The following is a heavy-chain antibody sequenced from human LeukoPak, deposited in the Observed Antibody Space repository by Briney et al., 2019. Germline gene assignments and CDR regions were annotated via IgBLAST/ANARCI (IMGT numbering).Heavy chain of an antibody. CDR3: ARASRGTFGYMDV. CDR2: INHSGST. V-gene: IGHV4-34*01. D-gene: IGHD2-2*01. J-gene: IGHJ6*03. CDR1: GGSFSGYY. Sequence: SETMSLTCAVYGGSFSGYYWSWIRQPPGKGLEWIGEINHSGSTNYDPSLKSRVTISVDTSKNQFSLKLSSVTAADTAVYYCARASRGTFGYMDVWGKGTTVTVSS.